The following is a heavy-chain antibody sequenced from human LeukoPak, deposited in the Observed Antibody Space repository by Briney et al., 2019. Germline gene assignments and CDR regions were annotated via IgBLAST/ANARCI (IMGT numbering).Heavy chain of an antibody. CDR2: IIPIFGTA. CDR3: ARDPSYYDSTPGWPMDY. D-gene: IGHD3-22*01. Sequence: GASVKVSCKASGGTFISYAISWVRQAPGQGLEWMGGIIPIFGTANYAQKFQGRVTITADESTSTAYMELSSLRSEDTAVYYCARDPSYYDSTPGWPMDYWGQGTPVTVSS. J-gene: IGHJ4*02. V-gene: IGHV1-69*13. CDR1: GGTFISYA.